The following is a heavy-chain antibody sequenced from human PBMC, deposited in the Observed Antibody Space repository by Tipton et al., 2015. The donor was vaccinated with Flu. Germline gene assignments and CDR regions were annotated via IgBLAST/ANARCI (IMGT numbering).Heavy chain of an antibody. V-gene: IGHV4-38-2*01. CDR2: ISHSGRT. CDR1: DYSISSGYY. Sequence: TLSLTCAVSDYSISSGYYWGWIRQPPGKGLEWIGCISHSGRTYYNPSLKSRVTISVDTAKNQFSQRLSSVTAADTAVYYCARSTYYYGSGSADYWGQGILVTVSS. CDR3: ARSTYYYGSGSADY. D-gene: IGHD3-10*01. J-gene: IGHJ4*02.